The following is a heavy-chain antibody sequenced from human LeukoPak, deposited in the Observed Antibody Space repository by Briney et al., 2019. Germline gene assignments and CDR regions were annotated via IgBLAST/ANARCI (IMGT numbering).Heavy chain of an antibody. V-gene: IGHV1-18*01. D-gene: IGHD3-22*01. CDR1: GYTFTNHG. CDR3: ARDSPYYYHSSGLNWFDP. CDR2: ISTYNGDT. J-gene: IGHJ5*02. Sequence: ASVNVSFTSSGYTFTNHGIGWVRQAPGQGLEWMGWISTYNGDTKVAQNLQDRLSMSTDTSTSTAYMELRSLRSDDTAVYYCARDSPYYYHSSGLNWFDPWGQGTLVTVSS.